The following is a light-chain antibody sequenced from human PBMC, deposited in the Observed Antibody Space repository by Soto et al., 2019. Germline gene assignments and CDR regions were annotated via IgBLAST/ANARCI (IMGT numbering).Light chain of an antibody. Sequence: QSVLTQPASVSGSPGQSITISCTGTSSDVGGYNYFSWYQHHPGKAPKLMIYDVTNRPSGVSNRFSGSKSGNTASLTISGVQSEDEASYYCSSYTTTSTVVFGGGTQLTVL. CDR1: SSDVGGYNY. V-gene: IGLV2-14*03. CDR2: DVT. J-gene: IGLJ2*01. CDR3: SSYTTTSTVV.